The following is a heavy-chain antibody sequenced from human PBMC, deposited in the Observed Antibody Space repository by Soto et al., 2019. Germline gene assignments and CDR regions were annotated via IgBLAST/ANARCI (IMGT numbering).Heavy chain of an antibody. Sequence: QVQLVQSGAEVKRPESSMKVSCKPSGGTFNNYAINWVRQAPGQGLEWMGAIIPISGTTKYAQKFQGRVTITADKSTSTVYMDLSSLRSEDTAVYYCERWGVLSGSGAVCFKKPFDYGGHGTLVTVSS. CDR2: IIPISGTT. J-gene: IGHJ4*01. V-gene: IGHV1-69*06. D-gene: IGHD2-8*02. CDR1: GGTFNNYA. CDR3: ERWGVLSGSGAVCFKKPFDY.